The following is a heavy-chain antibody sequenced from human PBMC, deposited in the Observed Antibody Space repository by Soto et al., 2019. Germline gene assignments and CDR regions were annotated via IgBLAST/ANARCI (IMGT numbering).Heavy chain of an antibody. D-gene: IGHD1-1*01. CDR1: GFTFSNYA. CDR3: AKNRGNEPPYYSDS. J-gene: IGHJ4*02. CDR2: IYGGGDGT. Sequence: EVLLLESGGGLVQPGGSLRLSCAASGFTFSNYAVNWGRQAPGKGLEWVSTIYGGGDGTHYADSVKGRFTISRDNSKNTLYLQMNSRRAEDTAVYYCAKNRGNEPPYYSDSWGQGTLVTVSS. V-gene: IGHV3-23*01.